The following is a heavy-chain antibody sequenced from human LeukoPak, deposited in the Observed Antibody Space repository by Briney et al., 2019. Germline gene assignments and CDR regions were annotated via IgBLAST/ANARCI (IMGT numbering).Heavy chain of an antibody. V-gene: IGHV3-15*01. CDR3: AKDLPYTSGWALKY. D-gene: IGHD6-19*01. CDR1: GFTFMNAW. Sequence: GGSLRLSCAASGFTFMNAWMTWVRQVPGKGLEWVGRIKSKTDGGTTDFAAPVTGRFTISRDDSKNTLYLQMDSLKTEDTAVYYCAKDLPYTSGWALKYWGQGTLVTVSS. CDR2: IKSKTDGGTT. J-gene: IGHJ4*02.